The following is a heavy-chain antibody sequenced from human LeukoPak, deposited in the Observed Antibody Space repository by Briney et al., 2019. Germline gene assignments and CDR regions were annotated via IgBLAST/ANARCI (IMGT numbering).Heavy chain of an antibody. D-gene: IGHD3-22*01. J-gene: IGHJ4*02. V-gene: IGHV4-34*01. Sequence: PSETLSLTCAVYGGSFSGYYWSWIRQPPGKGLEWIGEINHSGSTNYNPSLKSRVTISVDTSKNQFSLKLSSVTAADTAVYYCARKTYYYDSSGYYDPDYWGQGTLVTVSS. CDR2: INHSGST. CDR3: ARKTYYYDSSGYYDPDY. CDR1: GGSFSGYY.